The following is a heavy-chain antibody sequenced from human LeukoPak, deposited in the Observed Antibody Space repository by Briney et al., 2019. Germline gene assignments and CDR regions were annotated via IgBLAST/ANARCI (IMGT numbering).Heavy chain of an antibody. Sequence: GXXFTXYDINXVRQAPGQGLEWMGWMNPNSGNTGYAQKFQGRVTVTRNTSISTAYMELSSLTSEDTAVYYCARGALGYCSSTSCFHPAWFDPWGQGTLVTVSS. CDR2: MNPNSGNT. CDR1: GXXFTXYD. CDR3: ARGALGYCSSTSCFHPAWFDP. V-gene: IGHV1-8*01. J-gene: IGHJ5*02. D-gene: IGHD2-2*01.